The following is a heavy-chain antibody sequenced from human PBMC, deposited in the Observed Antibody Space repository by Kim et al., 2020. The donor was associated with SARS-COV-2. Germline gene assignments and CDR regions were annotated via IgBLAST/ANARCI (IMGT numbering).Heavy chain of an antibody. CDR2: AHQNGET. D-gene: IGHD2-2*01. CDR1: GDSISSNYW. V-gene: IGHV4-4*02. CDR3: ARVPGGCSASSCYLSS. Sequence: SETLSLTCAVSGDSISSNYWWTWVLQSPGKGLEWIGEAHQNGETNYNPSLKRRVAMSLDKSKNQFSLKLSSVTAADSATYYCARVPGGCSASSCYLSSWG. J-gene: IGHJ5*01.